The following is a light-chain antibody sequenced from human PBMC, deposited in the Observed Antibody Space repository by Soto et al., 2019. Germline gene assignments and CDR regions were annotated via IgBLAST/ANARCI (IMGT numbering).Light chain of an antibody. CDR1: QGISTY. J-gene: IGKJ4*01. CDR3: QKCGVAPFT. CDR2: AAS. V-gene: IGKV1-27*01. Sequence: DIQMTQSPSSLSASVGDRVTITCRARQGISTYLAWYQQKPGTVPKLLIYAASTLQSGVPSRFSGSGSGTDFTLTISSLQPEDVATYYCQKCGVAPFTFGGGTKVEIK.